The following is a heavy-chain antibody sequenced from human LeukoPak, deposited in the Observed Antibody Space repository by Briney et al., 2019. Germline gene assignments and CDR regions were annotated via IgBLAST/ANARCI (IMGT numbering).Heavy chain of an antibody. CDR2: INPNSGGT. D-gene: IGHD6-19*01. J-gene: IGHJ4*02. Sequence: ASVKVSCKASGYXFTGYYIHWVRQAPGQGLEWMGWINPNSGGTKYAQEFQGRVTMTRDTSISTAYMELSRLTSDDTGVYYCAREGEVAGLRVWDYWGQGTLVTVSS. CDR3: AREGEVAGLRVWDY. CDR1: GYXFTGYY. V-gene: IGHV1-2*02.